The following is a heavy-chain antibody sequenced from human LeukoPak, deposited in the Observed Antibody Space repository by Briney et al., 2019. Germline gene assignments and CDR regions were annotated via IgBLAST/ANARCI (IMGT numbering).Heavy chain of an antibody. D-gene: IGHD2-8*02. J-gene: IGHJ4*02. CDR2: ITDTTGNT. CDR3: ARGTLGTCTGARCYPFDS. Sequence: GGSLRLACGASGFTFSAHAMNWVRQAPGKEMEWVSSITDTTGNTYVADSVKGRFTISRDNSWSTLYLQMTSLRTEDTAIYYCARGTLGTCTGARCYPFDSWGQGALVIVSS. CDR1: GFTFSAHA. V-gene: IGHV3-23*01.